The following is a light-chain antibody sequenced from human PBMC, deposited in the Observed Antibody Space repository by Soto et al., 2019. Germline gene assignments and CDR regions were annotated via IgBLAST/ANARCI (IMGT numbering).Light chain of an antibody. Sequence: QSVLTQPPSVSGAPGQRVTISCTGSSSNIGAGYDVPWYQQLPGTAPKLLIYGNSNRPSGVPDRFSGSKSGTSASLAITGLQAEDEADYYCQSYASSLSRVFGGGTKVTVL. J-gene: IGLJ2*01. CDR1: SSNIGAGYD. CDR2: GNS. V-gene: IGLV1-40*01. CDR3: QSYASSLSRV.